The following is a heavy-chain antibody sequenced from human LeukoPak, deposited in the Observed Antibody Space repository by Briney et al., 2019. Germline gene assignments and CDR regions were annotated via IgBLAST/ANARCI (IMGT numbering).Heavy chain of an antibody. CDR3: ARDAVYSSSWQYY. Sequence: GGSLRLSCAASGFTFSSYGMHWVRQAPGKGLEWVAVIWYDGSNKYYADSVKGRFTISRDNSKNTLYLRVNSLRAEDTAVYYCARDAVYSSSWQYYWGQGTLVTVSS. V-gene: IGHV3-33*01. D-gene: IGHD6-13*01. J-gene: IGHJ4*02. CDR2: IWYDGSNK. CDR1: GFTFSSYG.